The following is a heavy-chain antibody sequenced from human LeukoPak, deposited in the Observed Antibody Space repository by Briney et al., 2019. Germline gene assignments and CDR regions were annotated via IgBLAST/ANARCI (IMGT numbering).Heavy chain of an antibody. CDR3: TRDWDVVVPAAMGYYYYYMDV. CDR1: GFTFGDYA. CDR2: IRSKAYGGTT. V-gene: IGHV3-49*04. D-gene: IGHD2-2*01. Sequence: GRSLRLSYTASGFTFGDYAMSWVRQAPGKGLEWVGFIRSKAYGGTTEYAASVKGRFTISRDDSKSIAYLQMNSLKTEDTAVYYCTRDWDVVVPAAMGYYYYYMDVWGKGTTVTVSS. J-gene: IGHJ6*03.